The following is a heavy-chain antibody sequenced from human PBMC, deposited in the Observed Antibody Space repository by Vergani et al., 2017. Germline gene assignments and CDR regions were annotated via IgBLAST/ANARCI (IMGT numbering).Heavy chain of an antibody. CDR2: IYYDGSNK. CDR3: AKDREWLVIGY. CDR1: GFTFSSYG. D-gene: IGHD6-19*01. V-gene: IGHV3-30*18. Sequence: QVQLVESGGGVVQPGRSLRLSCAASGFTFSSYGMHWVRQAPGKGLEGVAVIYYDGSNKYYADSVKGRITISRENSKNTLYLQMNSLRAEDTAVYYCAKDREWLVIGYWGQGTLVTVSS. J-gene: IGHJ4*02.